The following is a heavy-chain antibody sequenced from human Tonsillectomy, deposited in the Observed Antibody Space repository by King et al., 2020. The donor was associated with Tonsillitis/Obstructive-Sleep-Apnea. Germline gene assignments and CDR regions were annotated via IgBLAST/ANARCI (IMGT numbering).Heavy chain of an antibody. CDR3: ARDRVVVVPAAIPVYYYYGMDV. CDR2: IYSGGGT. CDR1: GFTVSSNY. D-gene: IGHD2-2*02. J-gene: IGHJ6*02. V-gene: IGHV3-53*01. Sequence: VQLVESGGGLIQPGGSVRLSCAASGFTVSSNYMSWVRQAPGKGLEWVSIIYSGGGTYYADSVKGRFTISRDNSKNTLYLQMNSRRAEDTAVYYCARDRVVVVPAAIPVYYYYGMDVWGQGTTVTVSS.